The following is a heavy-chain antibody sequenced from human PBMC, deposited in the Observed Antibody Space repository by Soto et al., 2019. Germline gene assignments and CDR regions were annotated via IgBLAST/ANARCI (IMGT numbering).Heavy chain of an antibody. J-gene: IGHJ4*02. D-gene: IGHD3-22*01. CDR2: INLNSGGT. CDR3: ASAPPYYGISGYLEV. CDR1: GHYFSGYY. Sequence: QVQLVQSGAEVKKTGASVKVSCEAPGHYFSGYYMYWVRQAPGHGLEWMGWINLNSGGTNYAQKFQGRVPMTRDTSITTGYIDLRGLTSDDTAVYYCASAPPYYGISGYLEVWGLGTLVTVSS. V-gene: IGHV1-2*02.